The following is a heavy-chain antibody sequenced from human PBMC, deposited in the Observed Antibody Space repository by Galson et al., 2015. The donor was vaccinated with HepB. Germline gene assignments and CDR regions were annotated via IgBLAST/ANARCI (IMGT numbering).Heavy chain of an antibody. CDR3: VKIMGQCTGGSCCL. J-gene: IGHJ4*02. CDR2: INNNGGTT. CDR1: GFIFSSYA. V-gene: IGHV3-23*01. D-gene: IGHD2-15*01. Sequence: SLRLSCAASGFIFSSYAMSWVRQAPGRGLEWLSSINNNGGTTYYPDSVKGRFTISRDNSKNTLYLQMNTLRAEDTAIYYCVKIMGQCTGGSCCLWGQGTLVTVSS.